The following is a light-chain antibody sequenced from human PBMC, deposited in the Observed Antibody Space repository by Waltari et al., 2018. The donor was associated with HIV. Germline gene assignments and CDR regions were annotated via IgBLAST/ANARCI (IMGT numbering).Light chain of an antibody. J-gene: IGLJ1*01. Sequence: QSALTQPASVSGSPGQSITISCTGTSSDVGGYNYVSWYQQHSGKAPKLMIYEVSNRPAGVSQRFSGSKSGNTASLTISGLQAEDEADYYCSSYTSSSTPYVCGTGTKVTVL. CDR3: SSYTSSSTPYV. CDR2: EVS. V-gene: IGLV2-14*01. CDR1: SSDVGGYNY.